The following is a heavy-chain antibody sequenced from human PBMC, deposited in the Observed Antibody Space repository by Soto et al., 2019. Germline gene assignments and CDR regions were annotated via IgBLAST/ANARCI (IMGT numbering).Heavy chain of an antibody. CDR1: GFTFSSYS. V-gene: IGHV3-21*01. CDR3: STKAEPGYGYFDL. Sequence: GGSLRLSCAASGFTFSSYSMNWVRQAPGKGLEWVSSISSSSSYIYYADSVKGRFTISRDNAKNSLYLQMNSLRAEDTAVYYCSTKAEPGYGYFDLWGRGTLVTVSS. CDR2: ISSSSSYI. J-gene: IGHJ2*01. D-gene: IGHD6-13*01.